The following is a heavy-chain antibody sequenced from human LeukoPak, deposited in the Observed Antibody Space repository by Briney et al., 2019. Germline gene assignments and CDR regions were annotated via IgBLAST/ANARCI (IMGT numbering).Heavy chain of an antibody. V-gene: IGHV5-51*01. CDR1: GYTFTRYW. Sequence: GESLKISFKGSGYTFTRYWIGWVRQMSGKGLVWMAIIYPGDSDTRYSPSFQGQVTISVDKSISTAYMQWSSLKASDTAIYYCVRTSGWFSSWFDPWGQGTLVTVSS. CDR2: IYPGDSDT. CDR3: VRTSGWFSSWFDP. D-gene: IGHD6-19*01. J-gene: IGHJ5*02.